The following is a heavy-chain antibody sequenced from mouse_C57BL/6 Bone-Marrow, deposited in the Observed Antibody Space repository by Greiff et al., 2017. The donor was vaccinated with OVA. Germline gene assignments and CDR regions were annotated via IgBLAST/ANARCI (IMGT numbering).Heavy chain of an antibody. D-gene: IGHD2-3*01. Sequence: QVQLKQPGAELVRPGSSVKLSCKASGYTFTSYWMDWVKQRPGQGLEWIGNIYPSDSETHYNQKFKDKATLTVDKSSSTAYMQLSSLTSEDSAVYYCATRWLGDYWGQGTTLTVSS. CDR2: IYPSDSET. V-gene: IGHV1-61*01. J-gene: IGHJ2*01. CDR3: ATRWLGDY. CDR1: GYTFTSYW.